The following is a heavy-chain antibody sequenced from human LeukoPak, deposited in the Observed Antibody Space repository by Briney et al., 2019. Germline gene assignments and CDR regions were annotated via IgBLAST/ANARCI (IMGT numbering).Heavy chain of an antibody. V-gene: IGHV4-34*01. D-gene: IGHD3-9*01. CDR3: AGGAFILTGYYWFNP. CDR1: GGSFSDYY. CDR2: INHSGST. Sequence: SETLSLTCAVYGGSFSDYYWSWIRQPPGKGLEWIGEINHSGSTNYNPSLKSRVTISVDTSKNQFSPKLSSVTAADTAVYYCAGGAFILTGYYWFNPWGQGTLVTVSS. J-gene: IGHJ5*02.